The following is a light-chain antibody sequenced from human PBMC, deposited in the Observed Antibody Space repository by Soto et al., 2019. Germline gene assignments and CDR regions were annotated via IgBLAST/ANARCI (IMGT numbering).Light chain of an antibody. CDR2: EVS. CDR3: SSYTSSATLV. V-gene: IGLV2-14*01. Sequence: LTQPASVSGSPGQSITISCTGTSSDVGGSKYVSWYQQHPGKAPRLIIHEVSSRPSGVSNRFSGSKSGNTASLTISGLQPEDEADYYCSSYTSSATLVFGVGTQLNVL. CDR1: SSDVGGSKY. J-gene: IGLJ2*01.